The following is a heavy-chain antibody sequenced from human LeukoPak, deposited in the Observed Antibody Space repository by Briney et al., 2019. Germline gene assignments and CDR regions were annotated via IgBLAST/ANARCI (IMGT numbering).Heavy chain of an antibody. V-gene: IGHV4-39*01. CDR3: ARQGRWLQSDFDY. CDR1: GGSISSSSYY. CDR2: IYYSGST. Sequence: PSETLSLTCTVSGGSISSSSYYWGWIRQPPGKGLEWIGSIYYSGSTYYNPSLKSRVTISVDTSKNQFSLKLSSVTAADTAVYYCARQGRWLQSDFDYWGQGTLVTVSS. J-gene: IGHJ4*02. D-gene: IGHD5-24*01.